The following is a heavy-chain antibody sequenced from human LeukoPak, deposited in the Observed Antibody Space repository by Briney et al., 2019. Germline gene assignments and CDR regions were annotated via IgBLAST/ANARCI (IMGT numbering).Heavy chain of an antibody. Sequence: GGSLRLSCAASGFMFDNFGMHWVRQAPGKGLEWLAVISHDGTNKYFGDFVKDRFTISRDNSKNTLYLQMNSLRAEDTAVYYCARAMGYCSSTSCLDYWGQGTLVTVSS. J-gene: IGHJ4*02. D-gene: IGHD2-2*01. CDR2: ISHDGTNK. V-gene: IGHV3-30*03. CDR1: GFMFDNFG. CDR3: ARAMGYCSSTSCLDY.